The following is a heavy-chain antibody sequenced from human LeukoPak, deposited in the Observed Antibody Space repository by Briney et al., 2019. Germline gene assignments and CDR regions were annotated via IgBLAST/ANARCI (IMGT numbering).Heavy chain of an antibody. V-gene: IGHV4-59*01. CDR3: ARVGSGDYEYYFDY. Sequence: PSETLSLTCTVSGGSISSYYWSWIRQPPGKGLEWIGYIYYSGSTNYYRSLKSRVTISVDTSNNQFSLKLSSVTAADTAVYYCARVGSGDYEYYFDYWGQGTLVTVSS. CDR2: IYYSGST. CDR1: GGSISSYY. D-gene: IGHD4-17*01. J-gene: IGHJ4*02.